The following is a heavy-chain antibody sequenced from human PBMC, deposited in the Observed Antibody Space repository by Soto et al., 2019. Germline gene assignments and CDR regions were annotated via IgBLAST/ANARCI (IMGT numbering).Heavy chain of an antibody. V-gene: IGHV3-30*18. J-gene: IGHJ4*02. CDR1: GFTFSYYG. CDR3: AKASVWYPYFDS. Sequence: HPGGSLRLSCAASGFTFSYYGMHWVRQAPGKGLEWVAVISYDGSNIYYADSVKGRFTISRDNSKDTLYLQMNSLRAEDTAIYYCAKASVWYPYFDSWGQGTLVTVSS. D-gene: IGHD6-13*01. CDR2: ISYDGSNI.